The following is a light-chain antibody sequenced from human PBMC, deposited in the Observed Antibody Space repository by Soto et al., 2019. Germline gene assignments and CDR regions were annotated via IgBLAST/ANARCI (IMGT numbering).Light chain of an antibody. J-gene: IGKJ1*01. CDR1: QSVSSNF. CDR3: QQYGSSPRT. CDR2: GAS. V-gene: IGKV3-20*01. Sequence: EIVLTQSPGTLSLSPGEIATRSCRASQSVSSNFLAWYQQKPGQAPRLLIYGASNRATGFPDRFSGSGSGTDFTLTITRLEPEDFAVYFCQQYGSSPRTFGQGTKVDIK.